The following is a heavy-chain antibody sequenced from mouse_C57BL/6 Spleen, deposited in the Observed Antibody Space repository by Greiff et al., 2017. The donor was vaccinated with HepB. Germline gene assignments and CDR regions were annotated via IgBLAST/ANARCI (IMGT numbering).Heavy chain of an antibody. J-gene: IGHJ1*03. CDR2: ISGGGGNT. V-gene: IGHV5-9*01. D-gene: IGHD3-3*01. Sequence: EVQGVESGGGLVKPGGSLKLSCAASGFTFSSYTMSWVRQTPEKRLEWVATISGGGGNTYYPDSVKGRFTISRDNAKNTLYLQMSSMRSEDTALYYCARRRDSYWYFDVWGTGTTVTVSS. CDR1: GFTFSSYT. CDR3: ARRRDSYWYFDV.